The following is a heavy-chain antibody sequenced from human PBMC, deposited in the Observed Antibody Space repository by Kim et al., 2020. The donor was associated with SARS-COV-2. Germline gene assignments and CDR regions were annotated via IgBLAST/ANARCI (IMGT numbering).Heavy chain of an antibody. D-gene: IGHD2-2*01. CDR3: ASSVVPAATSYYYYGMDV. V-gene: IGHV4-4*07. CDR2: IYTSGST. J-gene: IGHJ6*02. CDR1: GGSISSYY. Sequence: SETLSLTCTVSGGSISSYYWSWIRQPAGKGLEWIGRIYTSGSTNYNPSLKSRVTMSVDTSKNQFSLKLSSVTAADTAVYYCASSVVPAATSYYYYGMDVWGQGTTVTVSS.